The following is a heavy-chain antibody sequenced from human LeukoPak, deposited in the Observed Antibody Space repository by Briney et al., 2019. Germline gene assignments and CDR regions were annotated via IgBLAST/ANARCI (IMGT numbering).Heavy chain of an antibody. D-gene: IGHD6-13*01. J-gene: IGHJ3*02. CDR2: IYTSGST. Sequence: SETLSLTCTVSGGSISSYYWSWIRQPAGKGLEWLGRIYTSGSTNYNPSLKSRVTMSVDTSKNQFSLKLSSVTAADTAVNYCARDKAAAGPDAFDIWGQGTMVTVSS. CDR3: ARDKAAAGPDAFDI. CDR1: GGSISSYY. V-gene: IGHV4-4*07.